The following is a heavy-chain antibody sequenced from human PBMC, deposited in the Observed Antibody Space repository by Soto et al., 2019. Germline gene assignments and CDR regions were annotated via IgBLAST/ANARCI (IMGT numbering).Heavy chain of an antibody. Sequence: PGGSLRLSCAASGFTFTSHAMHWVRQTPGKGLEWVAAISYDEIDKKYASSVKGRFTVSRDNVKNTLSLQMNSLRPEDTAVYYCATELVQKIIYTGFDYWGQGTPVTVSS. CDR1: GFTFTSHA. CDR2: ISYDEIDK. D-gene: IGHD2-8*01. V-gene: IGHV3-30*03. J-gene: IGHJ4*02. CDR3: ATELVQKIIYTGFDY.